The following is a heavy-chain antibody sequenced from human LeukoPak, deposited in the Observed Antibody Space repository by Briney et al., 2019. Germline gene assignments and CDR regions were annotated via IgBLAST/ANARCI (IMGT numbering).Heavy chain of an antibody. CDR3: ARCRPYSSSDPCKN. CDR1: GGSISGSSYY. D-gene: IGHD6-6*01. V-gene: IGHV4-39*07. CDR2: IYYSGST. Sequence: SETLSLTCTVSGGSISGSSYYWGWIRQPPGKGLEWIGSIYYSGSTYYNPSLKSRVTISVDTSKNQFSLKLSSVTAADTAVYYCARCRPYSSSDPCKNWGQGTLVTVSS. J-gene: IGHJ4*02.